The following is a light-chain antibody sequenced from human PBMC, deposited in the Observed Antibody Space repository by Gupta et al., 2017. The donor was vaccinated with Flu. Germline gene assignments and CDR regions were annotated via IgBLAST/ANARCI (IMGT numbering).Light chain of an antibody. CDR1: KLGNKY. Sequence: SYELTQPPSVSVSPGQTASIACSGDKLGNKYVCWYRQKPGQSPTLVLFQDSKRPSGIPERFSGSNSGTTATLTISGAQAVDEAYYYCHTWNNSIWVFGGGTKLTVL. CDR3: HTWNNSIWV. V-gene: IGLV3-1*01. CDR2: QDS. J-gene: IGLJ3*02.